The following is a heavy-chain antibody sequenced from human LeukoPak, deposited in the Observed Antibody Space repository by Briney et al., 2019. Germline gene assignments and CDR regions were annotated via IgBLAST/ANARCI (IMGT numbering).Heavy chain of an antibody. D-gene: IGHD3-22*01. Sequence: GGSLRLSCAASGXMFSSYWMSWVRQAPGKGLEWVANIKQDGSQTYYVDSVKGRFTISRDNAKKSLYLQMNSLRAEDTAVYYCARDWNYYDNSGFYGEYWGQGTLVTVSS. CDR2: IKQDGSQT. CDR1: GXMFSSYW. J-gene: IGHJ4*02. V-gene: IGHV3-7*04. CDR3: ARDWNYYDNSGFYGEY.